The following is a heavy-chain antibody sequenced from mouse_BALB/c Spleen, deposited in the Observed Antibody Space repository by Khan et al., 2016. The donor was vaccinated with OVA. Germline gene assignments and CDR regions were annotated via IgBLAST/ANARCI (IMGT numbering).Heavy chain of an antibody. J-gene: IGHJ1*01. D-gene: IGHD1-1*01. V-gene: IGHV9-1*02. CDR3: ARESSYWYFDV. CDR2: INTYTREP. Sequence: QFQLVQSGPELKKPGETVKISCKASGYTFTNYRMNWMKQAPGKGLKWMGWINTYTREPTYGDDFKGRFAFSLETSASTAYLQINNLKNEDMATYFCARESSYWYFDVWGAGTTVTVSS. CDR1: GYTFTNYR.